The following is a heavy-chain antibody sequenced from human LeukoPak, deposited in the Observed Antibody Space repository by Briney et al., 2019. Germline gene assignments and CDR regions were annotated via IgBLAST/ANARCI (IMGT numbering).Heavy chain of an antibody. D-gene: IGHD1-1*01. CDR3: TRLTGTTGFDY. CDR2: IKQDGSDK. CDR1: GFPFSSYW. J-gene: IGHJ4*02. V-gene: IGHV3-7*01. Sequence: GGSLRLSCAASGFPFSSYWMSWVRQAPGKGLEWVANIKQDGSDKYYVDSVKGRFSISRDNAKNSLYLQLNSLRADDTAVYYCTRLTGTTGFDYWGQGTLVTVTS.